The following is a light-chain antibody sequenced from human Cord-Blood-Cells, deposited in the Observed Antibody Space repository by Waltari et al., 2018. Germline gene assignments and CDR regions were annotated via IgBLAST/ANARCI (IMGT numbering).Light chain of an antibody. Sequence: EIVLTQSPATLSWSPGERATLSCRVSQSVSRCLAWYQQKPGQAPMLLIYDASNRATGIPARFSGSGSGTDFTLTISSLEPEDFAVYYCQQRSNWPYTFGQGTKLEIK. CDR1: QSVSRC. J-gene: IGKJ2*01. CDR2: DAS. V-gene: IGKV3-11*01. CDR3: QQRSNWPYT.